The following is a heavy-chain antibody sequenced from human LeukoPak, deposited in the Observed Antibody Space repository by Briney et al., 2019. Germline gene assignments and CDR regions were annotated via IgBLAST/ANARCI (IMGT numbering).Heavy chain of an antibody. V-gene: IGHV3-7*01. CDR3: ARDVRSLMDV. D-gene: IGHD3-10*02. J-gene: IGHJ6*02. CDR2: INHNGNVN. CDR1: GFTFSSYW. Sequence: PGGSLRLSCAASGFTFSSYWMNWARQAPGKGLEWVASINHNGNVNYYVDSLKGRFTISRDNAKNSLYLQMNSLRAEDTAVYYCARDVRSLMDVWGQGTTVTVS.